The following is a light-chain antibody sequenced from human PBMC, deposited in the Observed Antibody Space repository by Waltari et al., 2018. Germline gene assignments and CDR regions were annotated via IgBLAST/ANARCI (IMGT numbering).Light chain of an antibody. CDR3: MQHTHWPHT. CDR1: QSLVYRDGNTY. V-gene: IGKV2-30*01. J-gene: IGKJ2*01. CDR2: KVS. Sequence: DVVMTQSPLSLPVTLGQPASISCRSSQSLVYRDGNTYLNWFQQRQGQSPRRLIYKVSNRDSGVPDRFSGSGSGTDFTLKISRVEAEDVGVYYCMQHTHWPHTFGQGTKLEIE.